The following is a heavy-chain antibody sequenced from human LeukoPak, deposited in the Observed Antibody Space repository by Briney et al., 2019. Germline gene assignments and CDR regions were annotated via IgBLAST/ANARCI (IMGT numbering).Heavy chain of an antibody. V-gene: IGHV3-23*01. Sequence: GGSLRLSCAASGFTFSTYAMSWVRQAPGKGLEWVSVISGSGVISYYADSVKGRLTISRDNSKNTLYLQINSLRAEDTAVYYCTKSRYYFDSWGQGTLVTVSS. CDR3: TKSRYYFDS. CDR2: ISGSGVIS. D-gene: IGHD1-14*01. J-gene: IGHJ4*02. CDR1: GFTFSTYA.